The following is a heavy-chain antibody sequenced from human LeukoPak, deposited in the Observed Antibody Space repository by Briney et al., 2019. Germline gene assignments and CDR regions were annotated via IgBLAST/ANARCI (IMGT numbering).Heavy chain of an antibody. J-gene: IGHJ4*02. V-gene: IGHV5-51*01. CDR3: ARHPYVWGSYRYPDY. D-gene: IGHD3-16*02. CDR2: IYPGDSDT. Sequence: GESLKISCKGSGYSFTSYWIGWVRQMPGKGLEWMGIIYPGDSDTRYSPSFQGQVTISADKSISTAYLQWSSLKASDTAMYYCARHPYVWGSYRYPDYWGQGTLVTVSS. CDR1: GYSFTSYW.